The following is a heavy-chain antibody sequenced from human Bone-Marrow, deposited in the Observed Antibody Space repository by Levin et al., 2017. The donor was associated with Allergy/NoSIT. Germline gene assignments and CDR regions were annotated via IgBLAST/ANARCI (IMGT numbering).Heavy chain of an antibody. D-gene: IGHD3-3*01. CDR3: AYARFSKDPFDF. CDR2: IYWDDDT. Sequence: SGPTLVKSTQTLTLTCTFSGFSLRTSGVNVAWIRQPPGKALEWLALIYWDDDTRYSPTLKTRLTISGASRDQVVLTMTNMTPADTATYFCAYARFSKDPFDFWGQGTLVTVSS. J-gene: IGHJ4*01. CDR1: GFSLRTSGVN. V-gene: IGHV2-5*02.